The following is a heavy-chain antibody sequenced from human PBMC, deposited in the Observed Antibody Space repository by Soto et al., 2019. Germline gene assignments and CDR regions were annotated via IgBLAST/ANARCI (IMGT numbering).Heavy chain of an antibody. CDR1: GISFRSYA. V-gene: IGHV3-30-3*01. CDR3: ASRGYFDN. D-gene: IGHD3-10*01. J-gene: IGHJ4*02. Sequence: QVQLVESGGGVVQPGRSLRLSCAASGISFRSYAMHWVRQAPGKGLEWVAVIYYDGSNEYYADSVKGRFTISRDNSKNTLDLEMNSLRGEDTAVYYCASRGYFDNWGQGTLVTVSS. CDR2: IYYDGSNE.